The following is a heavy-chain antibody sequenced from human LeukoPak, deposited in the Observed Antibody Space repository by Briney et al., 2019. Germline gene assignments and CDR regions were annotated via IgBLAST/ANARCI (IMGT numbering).Heavy chain of an antibody. CDR1: GFTFSSYA. J-gene: IGHJ4*02. V-gene: IGHV3-23*01. CDR3: AKGPFGDCSSTTCYTPEV. Sequence: GGSLRLSCAASGFTFSSYAMSWVRQAPGKGLEWVSVISGSGGSTIYADSVKGRFTISRDNSKNTLYLQMNSLRVEDTAVYYCAKGPFGDCSSTTCYTPEVWGQGTLVTVSS. CDR2: ISGSGGST. D-gene: IGHD2-2*02.